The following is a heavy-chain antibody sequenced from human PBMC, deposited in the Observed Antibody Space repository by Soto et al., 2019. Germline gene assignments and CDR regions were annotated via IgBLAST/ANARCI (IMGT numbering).Heavy chain of an antibody. CDR3: ARVGEMTYKD. V-gene: IGHV3-11*01. Sequence: QVQLVESGGGLVKPGESLRLSCAASGFTFSDHYVTWIRQAPGKGLEWVSYISNSGSTIYYADSVKGRFTISRDNAENSLCLQMNSLRAEDTAVYYCARVGEMTYKDWGQGTLVTVSS. CDR1: GFTFSDHY. CDR2: ISNSGSTI. D-gene: IGHD3-3*01. J-gene: IGHJ4*02.